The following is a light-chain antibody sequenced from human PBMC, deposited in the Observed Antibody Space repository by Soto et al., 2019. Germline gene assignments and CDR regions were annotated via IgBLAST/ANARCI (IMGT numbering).Light chain of an antibody. J-gene: IGLJ2*01. Sequence: QLVLTQPPSASGTPGQRVTISCSGSSSNIGSNYVYWHQQLPGTAPKLLIYRNNQRPSGVPDRFSGSKSGTSASLAISGLRSEDEADYYCAAWDDSLSGPVFGGGTKVTVL. CDR2: RNN. CDR1: SSNIGSNY. CDR3: AAWDDSLSGPV. V-gene: IGLV1-47*01.